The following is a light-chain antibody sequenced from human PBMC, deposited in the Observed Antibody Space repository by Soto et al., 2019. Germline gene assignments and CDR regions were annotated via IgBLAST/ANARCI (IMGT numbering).Light chain of an antibody. CDR3: QHYNSYSEA. Sequence: IQMTQSPSTLSASLGDRVTITCGASQSISSWLAWYQQKPGKAPKLLIYDASSLESGVPSRFSGSGSGTEFNLTISSLQTDDFATYYCQHYNSYSEAFGQGTKVDI. J-gene: IGKJ1*01. CDR2: DAS. CDR1: QSISSW. V-gene: IGKV1-5*01.